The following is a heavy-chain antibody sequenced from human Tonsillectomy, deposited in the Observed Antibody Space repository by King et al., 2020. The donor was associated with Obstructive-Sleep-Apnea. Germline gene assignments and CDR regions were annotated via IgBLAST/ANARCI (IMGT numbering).Heavy chain of an antibody. D-gene: IGHD5-12*01. J-gene: IGHJ3*02. CDR1: GFTFSTYA. CDR2: ISSNGGST. CDR3: VKDRGRKYVHYDSAFDI. V-gene: IGHV3-64D*06. Sequence: DVQLVESGGGLVQPGGSLRLSCSASGFTFSTYAMHWVRQAPGKGLEYVSAISSNGGSTYHAESVKGRFTISRDNSKNTLYLQMSSLRAEDTAVYYCVKDRGRKYVHYDSAFDIWGQGTMVTVSS.